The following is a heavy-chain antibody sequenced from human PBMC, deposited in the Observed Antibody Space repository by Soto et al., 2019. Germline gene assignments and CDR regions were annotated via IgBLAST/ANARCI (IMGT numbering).Heavy chain of an antibody. D-gene: IGHD1-26*01. CDR2: ISDDGART. Sequence: PWGSLRLSCVASGFIFEGYAIHCFRQFPGKGLEWVSRISDDGARTDYADSVRGRFTISRDNANNALYLQMNALRGEDTAVYFCTRGHRHSPFARGAVWGRGALVTVSS. V-gene: IGHV3-74*01. CDR3: TRGHRHSPFARGAV. J-gene: IGHJ4*01. CDR1: GFIFEGYA.